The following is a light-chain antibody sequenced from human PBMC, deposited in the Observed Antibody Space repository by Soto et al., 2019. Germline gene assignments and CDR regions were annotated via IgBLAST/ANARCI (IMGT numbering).Light chain of an antibody. J-gene: IGKJ4*01. Sequence: IQLTQAPSSLSASVGYRVTITCLASQDISSLFSCCHQRXGNPPXXLXXXXCVLESGVPSRFSGSGSVTDFTLTISSLQPDDFATYYCQQYESYSPLTFGGGTKVDIK. V-gene: IGKV1-13*02. CDR2: XXC. CDR1: QDISSL. CDR3: QQYESYSPLT.